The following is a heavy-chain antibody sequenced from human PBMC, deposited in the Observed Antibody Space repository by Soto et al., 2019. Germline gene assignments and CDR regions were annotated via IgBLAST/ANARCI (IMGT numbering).Heavy chain of an antibody. D-gene: IGHD3-16*01. CDR1: GGFLSESY. Sequence: ETLGLTCAVYGGFLSESYWTWIRQPPGKGLEWIGEINHVGGTNYNPSLKSRVTMSVDTSQNQFSLTLISATAADTAMYFCVRIRYQLPSSVLWLDPWGQGTPVTVSS. J-gene: IGHJ5*02. CDR2: INHVGGT. V-gene: IGHV4-34*01. CDR3: VRIRYQLPSSVLWLDP.